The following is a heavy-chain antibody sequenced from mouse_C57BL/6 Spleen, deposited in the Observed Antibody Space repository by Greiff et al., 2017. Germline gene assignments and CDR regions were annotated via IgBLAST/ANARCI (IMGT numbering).Heavy chain of an antibody. CDR1: GFSLTSYG. J-gene: IGHJ4*01. CDR3: AKAGGTTVVDDMDY. Sequence: VQLVESGPGLVAPSPSLSITCIVSGFSLTSYGVSWVRQPPGKGLEWLGVIWGDGSRNYHSAQISRLSISKDNSKSQVFLKLNSLQTDDTATYYYAKAGGTTVVDDMDYWGQGTSVTVSS. D-gene: IGHD1-1*01. V-gene: IGHV2-3*01. CDR2: IWGDGSR.